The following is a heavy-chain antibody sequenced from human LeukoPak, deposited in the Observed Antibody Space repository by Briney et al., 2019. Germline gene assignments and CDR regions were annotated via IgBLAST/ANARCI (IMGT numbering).Heavy chain of an antibody. CDR3: TRDRIGGFYYYYMDV. V-gene: IGHV1-18*04. D-gene: IGHD2-15*01. J-gene: IGHJ6*03. CDR1: GYRLTSHY. CDR2: ISAYNGNT. Sequence: ASVKVSCKASGYRLTSHYIHWVRQAPGQGLEWMGWISAYNGNTNYAQKLQGRVTMTTDTSTSTAYMELRSLRSDDTAVYYCTRDRIGGFYYYYMDVWGKGTTVTVSS.